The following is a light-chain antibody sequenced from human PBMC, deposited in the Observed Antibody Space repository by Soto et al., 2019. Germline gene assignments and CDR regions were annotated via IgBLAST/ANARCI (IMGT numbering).Light chain of an antibody. V-gene: IGKV3-20*01. CDR3: QQYRSSPPEFT. CDR1: QTISSNY. CDR2: GAS. Sequence: EIVLTQSPGTLSLSAGERATLSCRASQTISSNYLAWYQQKPGQAPRLLIFGASYRATGIPDRFSGSGSGTDFTLTISRQEPEDFAVYYCQQYRSSPPEFTFGPGTKVDIK. J-gene: IGKJ3*01.